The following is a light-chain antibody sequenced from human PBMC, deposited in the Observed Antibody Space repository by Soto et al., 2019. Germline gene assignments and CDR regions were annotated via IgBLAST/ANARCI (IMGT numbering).Light chain of an antibody. CDR1: SSDVGAYKY. CDR3: TSYVGSNIWV. CDR2: EVS. Sequence: QSALTQPPSASGSPGQSVTISCTGTSSDVGAYKYVSWYQQYPGKAPKLMIYEVSQRPSGVPDRFSGSKSGNTASLTVSGLQAEDEDDYYCTSYVGSNIWVFGGGTKLTVL. V-gene: IGLV2-8*01. J-gene: IGLJ3*02.